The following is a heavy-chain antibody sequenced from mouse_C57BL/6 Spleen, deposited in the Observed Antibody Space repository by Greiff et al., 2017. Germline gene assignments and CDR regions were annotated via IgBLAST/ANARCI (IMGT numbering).Heavy chain of an antibody. V-gene: IGHV1-64*01. D-gene: IGHD2-1*01. J-gene: IGHJ3*01. CDR2: IPPNSGST. CDR1: GYTFTSSW. CDR3: ARGVNDHDGTGFAY. Sequence: QVQLQQPGAELVKPGASVKLSCKASGYTFTSSWMHWVNQRPGQGLEWIGMIPPNSGSTNYNEKFKSTSTLTVDKSSSTAYMQLSSLTSEDSGVYYCARGVNDHDGTGFAYWGTGSLVTVS.